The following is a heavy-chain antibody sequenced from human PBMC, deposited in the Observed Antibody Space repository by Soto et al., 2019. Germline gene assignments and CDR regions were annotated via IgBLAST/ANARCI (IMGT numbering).Heavy chain of an antibody. CDR2: IDPSDSQT. V-gene: IGHV5-10-1*01. CDR3: ARQIYESDPPPNCQYYLDS. Sequence: VESLKISCKGSGYSFAGYWITWVRQKPGKGLEWMGRIDPSDSQTYYSPSFRGHVTISAPKSITTVFLQWSSLRASDTAMYYCARQIYESDPPPNCQYYLDSSRRGTPGAASS. CDR1: GYSFAGYW. D-gene: IGHD7-27*01. J-gene: IGHJ4*02.